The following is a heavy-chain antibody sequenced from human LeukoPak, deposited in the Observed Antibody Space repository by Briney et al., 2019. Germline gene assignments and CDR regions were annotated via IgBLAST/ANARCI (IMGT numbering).Heavy chain of an antibody. V-gene: IGHV4-30-2*01. D-gene: IGHD1-1*01. CDR1: GGSISMGGYY. CDR3: ARGDDGIDY. J-gene: IGHJ4*02. Sequence: PSETLSLTCTVSGGSISMGGYYCPWIRQPPGKGLEWIGYIYHNGRTYYNPSLESRVTISVDRSKNHFSLNLTSVTAADTAVYYCARGDDGIDYWGQGALVTVSS. CDR2: IYHNGRT.